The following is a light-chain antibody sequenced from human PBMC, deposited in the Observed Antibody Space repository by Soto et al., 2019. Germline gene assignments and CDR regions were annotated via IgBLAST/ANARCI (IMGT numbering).Light chain of an antibody. CDR2: EVT. V-gene: IGLV2-23*02. J-gene: IGLJ3*02. CDR1: SSDVGSYNL. Sequence: QSALTQPASVSGSPGQSITISCTGTSSDVGSYNLVSWYQQHPGKAPKLMISEVTKRPSGVSDRFSGSKSGSTASLTISGLQAEDEADYYCCSYAGSSTYVLFGGGTQLTVL. CDR3: CSYAGSSTYVL.